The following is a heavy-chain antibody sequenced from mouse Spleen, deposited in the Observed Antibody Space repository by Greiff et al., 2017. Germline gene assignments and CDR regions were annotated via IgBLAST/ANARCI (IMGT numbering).Heavy chain of an antibody. CDR2: ISSGGSYT. D-gene: IGHD2-14*01. CDR1: GFTFSSYA. Sequence: DVMLVESGGGLVKPGGSLKLSCAASGFTFSSYAMSWVRQTPEKRLEWVATISSGGSYTYYPDSVKGRFTISRDNAKNTLYLQMSSLRSEDTAMYYCARHRDYYRYDVWFAYWGQGTLVTVSA. V-gene: IGHV5-9-3*01. J-gene: IGHJ3*01. CDR3: ARHRDYYRYDVWFAY.